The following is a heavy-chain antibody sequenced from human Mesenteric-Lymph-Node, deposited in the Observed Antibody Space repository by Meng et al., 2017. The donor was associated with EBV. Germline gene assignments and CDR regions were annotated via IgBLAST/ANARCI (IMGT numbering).Heavy chain of an antibody. V-gene: IGHV3-23*01. CDR1: GFTFSSHS. CDR3: ARLTDY. J-gene: IGHJ4*02. D-gene: IGHD3-9*01. CDR2: ITGNGGNT. Sequence: EWELLEGGGGLVQPGGSLRLSCAASGFTFSSHSMSWVRQAPGKGLEWVSAITGNGGNTYYADSVKGRFTISRDNSKNTVYLQMNSLRAEDTAVYYCARLTDYWGQGTLVTVSS.